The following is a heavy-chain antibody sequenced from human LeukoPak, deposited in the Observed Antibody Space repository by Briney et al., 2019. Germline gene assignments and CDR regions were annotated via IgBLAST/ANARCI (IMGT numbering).Heavy chain of an antibody. J-gene: IGHJ4*02. D-gene: IGHD1-7*01. CDR2: IYYSGST. CDR1: GDSISSYY. Sequence: SETLSLTCTVSGDSISSYYWSWIRQPPGKGLEWIGYIYYSGSTNYNPSLKSRVTISVDTSKNQFSLKLSSVTAADTAVYYCARGNWNYGYWGQGTLVTVSS. CDR3: ARGNWNYGY. V-gene: IGHV4-59*01.